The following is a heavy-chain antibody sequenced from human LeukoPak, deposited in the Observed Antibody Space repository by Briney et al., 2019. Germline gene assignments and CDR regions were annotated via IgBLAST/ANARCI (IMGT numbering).Heavy chain of an antibody. CDR3: ARGRDEYSSSSRYYYYYMDV. Sequence: PSETLSLTCTVSGGSISSYYWSWIRQPAGKGLEWIGRIYTSGGTNYNPSLKSRVTMSVDTSKNQFSLKLSSVTAADTAVYYCARGRDEYSSSSRYYYYYMDVWGKGTTVTVSS. D-gene: IGHD6-6*01. J-gene: IGHJ6*03. V-gene: IGHV4-4*07. CDR1: GGSISSYY. CDR2: IYTSGGT.